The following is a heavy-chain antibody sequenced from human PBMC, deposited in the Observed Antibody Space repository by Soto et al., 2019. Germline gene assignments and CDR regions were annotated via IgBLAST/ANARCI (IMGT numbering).Heavy chain of an antibody. CDR1: GFTFRSYE. CDR2: ISSSGSTI. CDR3: ARDRGWYSMDV. J-gene: IGHJ6*02. V-gene: IGHV3-48*03. Sequence: PGGSLRLSCAASGFTFRSYEMNWVRQAPGKGLEWVSYISSSGSTIYYADSVKGRFTISRDNAKNSLYLQMNSLRAEDTAVYYCARDRGWYSMDVWGQGTTVTVSS. D-gene: IGHD2-15*01.